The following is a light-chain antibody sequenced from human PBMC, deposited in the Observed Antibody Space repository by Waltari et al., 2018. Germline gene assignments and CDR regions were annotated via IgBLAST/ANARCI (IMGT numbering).Light chain of an antibody. J-gene: IGKJ1*01. CDR3: QPTYTSLAWT. Sequence: DIQMTQSPSSLSASVGDRVTITCRPSQSIDKFLNWYQKKPGKAPDLLIYAASTLQTGVPSRFSGSGSGTEFNLTITSLHPEDFATYYCQPTYTSLAWTFGQGTKVEIK. V-gene: IGKV1-39*01. CDR1: QSIDKF. CDR2: AAS.